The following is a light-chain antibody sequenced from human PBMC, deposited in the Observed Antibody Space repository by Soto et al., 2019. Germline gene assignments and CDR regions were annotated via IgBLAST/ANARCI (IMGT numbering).Light chain of an antibody. CDR2: SAS. V-gene: IGKV3-15*01. Sequence: EIVMTQSPAFLSVSPGARVILSCRASQSVFSNLAWYQQKPGQAPRLLIYSASARVTGIPARFSGSGSGTEFTLNISSLQSEDFAVYYCQQYHNWPPLTFGGGTKVEIK. CDR1: QSVFSN. J-gene: IGKJ4*01. CDR3: QQYHNWPPLT.